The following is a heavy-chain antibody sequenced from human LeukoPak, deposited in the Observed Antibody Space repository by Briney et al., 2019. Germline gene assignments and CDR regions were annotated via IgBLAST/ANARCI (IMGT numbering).Heavy chain of an antibody. CDR2: IIPIFGTA. CDR1: GGTFSSYA. D-gene: IGHD3-10*02. Sequence: GASVKVSCKASGGTFSSYAISWVRQAPGQGLEWMGGIIPIFGTANYAQKFQGRVTITTDESTSTAYMELSSLRSEDTAVYYCARDLCPAQMTPCDAFDIWGQGTMVTVSS. J-gene: IGHJ3*02. CDR3: ARDLCPAQMTPCDAFDI. V-gene: IGHV1-69*05.